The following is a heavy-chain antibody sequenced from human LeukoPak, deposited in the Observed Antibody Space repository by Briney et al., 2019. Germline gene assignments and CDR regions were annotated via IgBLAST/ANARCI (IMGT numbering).Heavy chain of an antibody. CDR2: ISAYNGNT. D-gene: IGHD3-22*01. CDR1: GYTFTSYG. V-gene: IGHV1-18*01. CDR3: ASGSGYYYADYYFDY. J-gene: IGHJ4*02. Sequence: AASVKVSCTASGYTFTSYGISWVRQAPGQGLEWMGWISAYNGNTNYAQKLQGRVTMTTDTSTSTAYMELRSLRSDDTAVYYCASGSGYYYADYYFDYWGQGTLVTVSS.